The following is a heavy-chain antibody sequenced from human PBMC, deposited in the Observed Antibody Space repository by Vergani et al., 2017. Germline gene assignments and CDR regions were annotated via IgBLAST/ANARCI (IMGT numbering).Heavy chain of an antibody. CDR2: IDYSGST. CDR1: GGSISSSSYY. D-gene: IGHD5-18*01. J-gene: IGHJ6*02. Sequence: QLQLQESGPGLVKPSETLSLTCTVSGGSISSSSYYWGWIRQPPGKGLEWIGSIDYSGSTYSNPSLKSRVTISVDTSKNQFSLKLSSVTAADTAVYYCARRDTAMVDYYYGMDVWGQGTTVTVSS. CDR3: ARRDTAMVDYYYGMDV. V-gene: IGHV4-39*01.